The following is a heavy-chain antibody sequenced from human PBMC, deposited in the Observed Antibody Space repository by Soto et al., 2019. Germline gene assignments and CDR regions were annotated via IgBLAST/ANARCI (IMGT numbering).Heavy chain of an antibody. CDR3: ARDPGYLDY. Sequence: PGGSLRLSCAASGFTFSSYSMNWVRQAPGKGLEWVSYISSSSNTIYYADSVKGRFTISRDNAKNSLYLQMNSLRAEDTAVYYCARDPGYLDYWGQGTLVTVSS. J-gene: IGHJ4*02. CDR1: GFTFSSYS. CDR2: ISSSSNTI. V-gene: IGHV3-48*01.